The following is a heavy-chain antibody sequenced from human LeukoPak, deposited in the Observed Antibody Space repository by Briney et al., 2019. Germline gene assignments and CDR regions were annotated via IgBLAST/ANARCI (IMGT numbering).Heavy chain of an antibody. D-gene: IGHD3-3*01. CDR2: ISSSSSTI. Sequence: GGSLRLSCAASGFTFSSYSMNWVRQAPGKGLEWVSYISSSSSTIHYADSVKGRFTISRDNAKNSLYLLMSSLRAEDTALYYCARDRDDFWSGSPDYWGQGTLVTVSS. J-gene: IGHJ4*02. CDR1: GFTFSSYS. CDR3: ARDRDDFWSGSPDY. V-gene: IGHV3-48*01.